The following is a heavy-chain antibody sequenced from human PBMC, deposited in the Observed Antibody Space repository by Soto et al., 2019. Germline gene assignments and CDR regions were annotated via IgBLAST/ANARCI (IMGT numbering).Heavy chain of an antibody. V-gene: IGHV3-23*01. CDR1: GFTFSSFA. J-gene: IGHJ4*02. D-gene: IGHD6-19*01. Sequence: EVQLLASGGGLVQPGGSLRLSCAASGFTFSSFAMSWVHQAPGKGLEWVSAIGSRGDSTYYADSVKGRFTISRDNSKNTLYLQMNSLRAEDTAVYYCAKDLIYGYNSGRPFDSWGQGTLVTVSS. CDR2: IGSRGDST. CDR3: AKDLIYGYNSGRPFDS.